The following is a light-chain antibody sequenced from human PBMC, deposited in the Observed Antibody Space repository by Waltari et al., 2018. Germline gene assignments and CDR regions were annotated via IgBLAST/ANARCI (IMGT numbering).Light chain of an antibody. CDR2: GAS. CDR3: QHYVRLPAT. V-gene: IGKV3-20*01. CDR1: QRVSRT. Sequence: EIVLTKSPGTLSLSPGERATLSCRASQRVSRTLAWYQQKPGQAPRLLSYGASIRDTVIPDRFSGSGSGTYFSRTISRLEPEDFAVYYCQHYVRLPATFGQGTKVEIK. J-gene: IGKJ1*01.